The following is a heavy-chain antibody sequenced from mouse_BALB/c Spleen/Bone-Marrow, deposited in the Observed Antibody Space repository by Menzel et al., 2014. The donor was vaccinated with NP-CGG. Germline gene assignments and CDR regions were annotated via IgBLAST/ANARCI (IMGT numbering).Heavy chain of an antibody. D-gene: IGHD2-12*01. CDR3: TRSRRAMDY. Sequence: QVQLQQSGAELVEPGASVKLSCKASGYTFSSDYMYWVKQRPGQGLEWIGEINPSNGGTNFNEKFKSKATLTVDKSSSTAYMQLSSLTSEDSAVYYCTRSRRAMDYWGQGTSVTVSS. J-gene: IGHJ4*01. V-gene: IGHV1S81*02. CDR1: GYTFSSDY. CDR2: INPSNGGT.